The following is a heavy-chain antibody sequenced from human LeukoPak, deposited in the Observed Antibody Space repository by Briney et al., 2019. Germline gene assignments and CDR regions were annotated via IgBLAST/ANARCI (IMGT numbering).Heavy chain of an antibody. CDR2: IFYGGSA. CDR3: ARQFATASADTRGYIDF. J-gene: IGHJ4*02. CDR1: GASISSSDDY. D-gene: IGHD2-2*01. Sequence: PSETLSLACTVSGASISSSDDYWGWIRQAPGKGLEWIGSIFYGGSAHYNPSLNSRATIFVDTSKNQFSLKLSSVTAADAGMYYCARQFATASADTRGYIDFWGQGTVVTVSS. V-gene: IGHV4-39*01.